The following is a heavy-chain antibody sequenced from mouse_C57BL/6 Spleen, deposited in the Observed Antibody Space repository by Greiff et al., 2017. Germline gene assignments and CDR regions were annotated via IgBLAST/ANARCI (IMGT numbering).Heavy chain of an antibody. CDR1: GYTFTSYW. J-gene: IGHJ4*01. CDR2: IDPSDSET. CDR3: ARSGITTVVDYYARDC. Sequence: QVQLQQPGAELVRPGSSVKLSCKASGYTFTSYWMHWVKQRPIQGLEWIGNIDPSDSETHYNQKFKDKATLTVDQSSSTAYMQRSSLTSEDSAVYYCARSGITTVVDYYARDCGGQGTSVTVAS. D-gene: IGHD1-1*01. V-gene: IGHV1-52*01.